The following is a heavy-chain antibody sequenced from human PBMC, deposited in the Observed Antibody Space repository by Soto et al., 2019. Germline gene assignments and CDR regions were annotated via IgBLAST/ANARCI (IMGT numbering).Heavy chain of an antibody. CDR1: GDSMSDSDYY. CDR2: VYYSGNT. J-gene: IGHJ4*02. V-gene: IGHV4-31*03. D-gene: IGHD5-18*01. CDR3: ARGGYSYGHETLDY. Sequence: PSETLSLTCNVSGDSMSDSDYYWNWIRQRPGKGLEWIGYVYYSGNTYYNPSLKSRITISVDTSKSQFSLKLSSVTAADTAVYYCARGGYSYGHETLDYWGRGTLVTVSS.